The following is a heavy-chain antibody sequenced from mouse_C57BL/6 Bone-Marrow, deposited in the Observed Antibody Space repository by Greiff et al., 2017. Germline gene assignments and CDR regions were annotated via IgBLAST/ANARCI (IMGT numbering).Heavy chain of an antibody. CDR2: IYIGNGYT. D-gene: IGHD2-1*01. Sequence: EVHLVESGAELVRPGSSVKMSCKTSGYTFTSSGINWVKQRPGKGLEWIGYIYIGNGYTEYNEKFKGKATLTSDTSSSTAYMQLSSLTSEDSAIXFCARDYYGNYDYWGQGTTLTVSS. CDR3: ARDYYGNYDY. V-gene: IGHV1-58*01. CDR1: GYTFTSSG. J-gene: IGHJ2*01.